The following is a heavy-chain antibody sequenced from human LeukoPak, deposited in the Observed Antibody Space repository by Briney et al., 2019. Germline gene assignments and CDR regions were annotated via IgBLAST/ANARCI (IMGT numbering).Heavy chain of an antibody. V-gene: IGHV1-8*01. CDR3: ARFTGYSSSWYAKTYYYYYGMDV. J-gene: IGHJ6*02. D-gene: IGHD6-13*01. CDR2: MNPNSGNT. CDR1: GYTFTSYD. Sequence: ASVKVSCKASGYTFTSYDINWVRQATGQGLEWMGWMNPNSGNTGYAQKFQGRVTMTRNTSISTAYMELSSLRSEDTAVYYCARFTGYSSSWYAKTYYYYYGMDVWGQGTTVTVSS.